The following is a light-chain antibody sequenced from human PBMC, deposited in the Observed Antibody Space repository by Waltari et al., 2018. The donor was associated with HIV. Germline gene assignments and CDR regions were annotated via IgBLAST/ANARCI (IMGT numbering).Light chain of an antibody. V-gene: IGLV4-60*03. CDR2: LEGSGSY. Sequence: QPVLTQSSSASASLGSSVKLTCTLSSGHSSYIIAWHQQQPGKAPRYLMKLEGSGSYNKGGGVPDRFSVSSAGADCYLTIANHQAEDEADYYCETWDSNTRVFGGGTKLTVL. CDR1: SGHSSYI. J-gene: IGLJ3*02. CDR3: ETWDSNTRV.